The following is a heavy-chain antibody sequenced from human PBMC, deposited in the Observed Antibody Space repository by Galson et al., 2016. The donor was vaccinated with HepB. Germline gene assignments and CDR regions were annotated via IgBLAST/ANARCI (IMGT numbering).Heavy chain of an antibody. CDR3: ARDSSYFDSSGYYYRGVDWYLDL. CDR2: IWYDGSNT. CDR1: GFTFSSYG. D-gene: IGHD3-22*01. Sequence: SLRLSCAASGFTFSSYGMHWVRQAPGKGLAWVAVIWYDGSNTYYADSVKGRFTISRDNSKNTLYLQMNSLRADDTAVYSCARDSSYFDSSGYYYRGVDWYLDLWGRGTLVTVST. J-gene: IGHJ2*01. V-gene: IGHV3-33*01.